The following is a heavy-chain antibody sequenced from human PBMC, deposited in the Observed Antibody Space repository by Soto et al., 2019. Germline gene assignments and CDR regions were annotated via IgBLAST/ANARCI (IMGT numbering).Heavy chain of an antibody. J-gene: IGHJ4*02. V-gene: IGHV4-34*01. D-gene: IGHD3-16*02. CDR1: GGSFSGYY. CDR2: INHSGST. CDR3: ASRQLWGSYRYKVDY. Sequence: SETLSLTCAVYGGSFSGYYWSWIRQPPGKGLEWIGEINHSGSTNYNPSLKSRVTISVDTSKNQFSLKLSSVTAADTAVYYCASRQLWGSYRYKVDYWGQGTLVTVSS.